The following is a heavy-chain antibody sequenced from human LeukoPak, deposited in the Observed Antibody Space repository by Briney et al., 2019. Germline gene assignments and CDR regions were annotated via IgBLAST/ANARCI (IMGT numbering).Heavy chain of an antibody. D-gene: IGHD2-8*01. CDR2: IYYSGST. V-gene: IGHV4-59*08. J-gene: IGHJ4*02. CDR3: GVYAIRDYFDY. CDR1: GDSISPYY. Sequence: SETLSLTCTVSGDSISPYYWSWIRQPPGKGLEWIGYIYYSGSTSYNPSLKSRVSVSVDTSKNQFSLRLSSVTAADTAVYYCGVYAIRDYFDYWGQGTLVTVSS.